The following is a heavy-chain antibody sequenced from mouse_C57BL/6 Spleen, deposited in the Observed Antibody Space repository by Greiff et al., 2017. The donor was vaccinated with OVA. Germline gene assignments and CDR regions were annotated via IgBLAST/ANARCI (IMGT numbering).Heavy chain of an antibody. CDR1: GYTFTSYW. J-gene: IGHJ2*01. D-gene: IGHD1-1*01. CDR3: AINYGSSHFDY. V-gene: IGHV1-74*01. Sequence: QVQLKQPGAELVKPGASVKVSCKASGYTFTSYWMHWVKQRPGQGLEWIGRIHPSDSDTNYNQKFKGKATLTVDKSSSTAYMQLSSLTSEDSAVYYCAINYGSSHFDYWGQGTTLTVSS. CDR2: IHPSDSDT.